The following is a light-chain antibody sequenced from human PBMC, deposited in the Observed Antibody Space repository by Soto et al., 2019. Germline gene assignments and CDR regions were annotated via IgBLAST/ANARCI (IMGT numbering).Light chain of an antibody. CDR2: KTS. CDR1: QTIGSW. J-gene: IGKJ1*01. Sequence: DIQMTQSPSTLSASVGDRVTVTCRASQTIGSWLAWYQQKPGKAPKILIYKTSSLESGVPSRFSGSGSGTEFTLTISSLQPDDFATYYCQQYNGYRWTFGQGTKVDI. V-gene: IGKV1-5*03. CDR3: QQYNGYRWT.